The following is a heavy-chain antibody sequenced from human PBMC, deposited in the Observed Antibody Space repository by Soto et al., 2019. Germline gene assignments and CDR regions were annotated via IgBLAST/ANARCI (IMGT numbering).Heavy chain of an antibody. CDR1: GFTFSSYS. Sequence: PGGSLRLSCEASGFTFSSYSMNWVRQAPGKGKGWVSYISSSSSTIYYADSVKGRFTISRDNAKNSLYLQMNSLRDEDTALYYCAREAGTWHLPLNWFDPWGQGTLVTVSS. J-gene: IGHJ5*02. V-gene: IGHV3-48*02. D-gene: IGHD6-19*01. CDR3: AREAGTWHLPLNWFDP. CDR2: ISSSSSTI.